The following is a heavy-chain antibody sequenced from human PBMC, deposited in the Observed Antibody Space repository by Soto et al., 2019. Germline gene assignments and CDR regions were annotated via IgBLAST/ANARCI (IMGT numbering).Heavy chain of an antibody. CDR2: ISYDGSNK. J-gene: IGHJ4*02. Sequence: QVQLVESGGGVVQPGRSLRLSCAASRFTFSSYGMHWVRQAPGKGLEWVAVISYDGSNKYYADSVKGRFTISRDNSKNTLYLQMNSLRAEDTAVYYCAKGRDGYKNFDYWGQGTLVTVSS. D-gene: IGHD5-12*01. V-gene: IGHV3-30*18. CDR3: AKGRDGYKNFDY. CDR1: RFTFSSYG.